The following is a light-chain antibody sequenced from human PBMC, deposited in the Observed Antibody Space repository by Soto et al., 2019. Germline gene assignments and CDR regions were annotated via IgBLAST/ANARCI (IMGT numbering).Light chain of an antibody. J-gene: IGKJ1*01. CDR2: AAS. Sequence: DIQMTQSPSSLSVSVGDRVTITCRASQSINSYLNWYQQKPGKAPKLLIYAASSLQSGVPSRFSGSGSGTDFTLTISSLQPEDFATYYCQQSYSTLPTFGQGTKVDIK. CDR3: QQSYSTLPT. V-gene: IGKV1-39*01. CDR1: QSINSY.